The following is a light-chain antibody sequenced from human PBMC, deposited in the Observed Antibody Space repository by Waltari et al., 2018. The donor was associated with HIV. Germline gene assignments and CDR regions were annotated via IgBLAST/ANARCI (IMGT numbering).Light chain of an antibody. CDR3: QQYYSTPLT. V-gene: IGKV4-1*01. CDR2: WAS. J-gene: IGKJ4*01. Sequence: DIVMTQSPDSLAASLGERATIKCKSSQSVLYSSNNKNYLAWYQQKPGQPPKLLISWASTRESGVPDRFSGSGSGTDFTLTISSLQAEDVAVYYCQQYYSTPLTFGGGTKVEIE. CDR1: QSVLYSSNNKNY.